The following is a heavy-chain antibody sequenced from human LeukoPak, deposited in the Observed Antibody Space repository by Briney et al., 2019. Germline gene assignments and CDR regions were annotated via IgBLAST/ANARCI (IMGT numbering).Heavy chain of an antibody. CDR2: ISHDGSNK. CDR1: GFTFSNYG. V-gene: IGHV3-30*18. J-gene: IGHJ4*02. Sequence: GGSLRLSCTASGFTFSNYGMHWVRQAPGKGLEWVAVISHDGSNKYYADSVKGRFTISRDNSKNTLYLQMNSLRAEDTAVYYCAKTAEYDFWSGYDYWGQGTLVTVSS. CDR3: AKTAEYDFWSGYDY. D-gene: IGHD3-3*01.